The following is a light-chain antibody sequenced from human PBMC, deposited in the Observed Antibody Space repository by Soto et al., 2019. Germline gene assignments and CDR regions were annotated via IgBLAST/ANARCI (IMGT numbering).Light chain of an antibody. CDR2: GAS. Sequence: EIVLAQSPGTLSLSPGERATLSCRASQSVTNSCLAWYQQKPGQAPRLLIYGASRRATGIPDRFTGSGSGTDFTLTISRLEPEDFAVYYCQQYVSSPWAFGQGTKVEI. V-gene: IGKV3-20*01. CDR3: QQYVSSPWA. J-gene: IGKJ1*01. CDR1: QSVTNSC.